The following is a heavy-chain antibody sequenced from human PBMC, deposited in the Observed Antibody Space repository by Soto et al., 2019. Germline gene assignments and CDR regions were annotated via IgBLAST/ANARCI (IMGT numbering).Heavy chain of an antibody. J-gene: IGHJ5*02. D-gene: IGHD3-10*01. Sequence: VGPVKVSCKASGYTFTSYDINWVRQATGQGLEWMGWMNPNSGNTGYAQKFQGRVTMTRNTSISTAYMELSSLRSEDTAVYYCARGLLWFGESNWFDPWGQGTLVTVSS. CDR1: GYTFTSYD. CDR2: MNPNSGNT. CDR3: ARGLLWFGESNWFDP. V-gene: IGHV1-8*01.